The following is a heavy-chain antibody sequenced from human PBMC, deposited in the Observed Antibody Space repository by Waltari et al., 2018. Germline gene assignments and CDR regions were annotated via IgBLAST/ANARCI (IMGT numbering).Heavy chain of an antibody. V-gene: IGHV1-2*02. CDR1: GYSFGGYY. CDR3: ARGLGGSSPFDY. D-gene: IGHD3-16*01. J-gene: IGHJ4*02. CDR2: SNPTNGVT. Sequence: QVHLVQSGAEVKKSGASVKVSCKASGYSFGGYYLYWVRQAPGQGLEWMGWSNPTNGVTNDAQKFQGRVTMTRDTSINSVYMDLSRLRSDDTAVYFCARGLGGSSPFDYWGRGTLVTVSS.